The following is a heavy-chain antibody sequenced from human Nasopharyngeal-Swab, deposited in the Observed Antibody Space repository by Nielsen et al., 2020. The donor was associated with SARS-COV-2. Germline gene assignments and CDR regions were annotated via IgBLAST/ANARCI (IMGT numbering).Heavy chain of an antibody. Sequence: SETLSLTCAVYGGSFSGYYWSWIRQPPGKGLEWIGEINHSGSTNYNPSLKSRVTISVDTSKNQFSLKLSSVTAADTAVYYCARGRMNWNDLTYYYGMDVWGQGTTVTVSS. CDR2: INHSGST. CDR3: ARGRMNWNDLTYYYGMDV. J-gene: IGHJ6*02. D-gene: IGHD1-1*01. V-gene: IGHV4-34*01. CDR1: GGSFSGYY.